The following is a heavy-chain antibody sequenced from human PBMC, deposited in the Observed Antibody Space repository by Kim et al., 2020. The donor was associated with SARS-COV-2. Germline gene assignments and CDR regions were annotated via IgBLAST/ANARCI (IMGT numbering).Heavy chain of an antibody. CDR2: ISSSSSYI. Sequence: GGSLRLSCAASGFTFSSYSMNWVRQAPGKGLEWVSSISSSSSYIYYADSVKGRFTISRDNAKNSLNLQINSLRAEDTAVYYCARHRDHSSGWYSGGYWGQ. D-gene: IGHD6-19*01. J-gene: IGHJ4*02. V-gene: IGHV3-21*01. CDR1: GFTFSSYS. CDR3: ARHRDHSSGWYSGGY.